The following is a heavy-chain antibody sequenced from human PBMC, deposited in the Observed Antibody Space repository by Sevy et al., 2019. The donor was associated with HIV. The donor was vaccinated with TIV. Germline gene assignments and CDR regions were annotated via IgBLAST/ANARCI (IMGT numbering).Heavy chain of an antibody. CDR3: ARDRHYYDSSGYYLFDY. D-gene: IGHD3-22*01. CDR2: ISSSSSYI. Sequence: GGSLRLSCAASGFTFSSYSMNWVRQAPGKGLEWVSSISSSSSYIYYADSVKGLFTISRDNAKNSLYLQMNSLRAEDTAVYYCARDRHYYDSSGYYLFDYWGQGTLVTVSS. CDR1: GFTFSSYS. V-gene: IGHV3-21*01. J-gene: IGHJ4*02.